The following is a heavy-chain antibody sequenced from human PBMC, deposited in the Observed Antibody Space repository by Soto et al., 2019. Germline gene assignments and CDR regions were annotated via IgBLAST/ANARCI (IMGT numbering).Heavy chain of an antibody. CDR3: ARDRARNLDV. CDR1: GGPVRGDY. CDR2: VYDNGRT. J-gene: IGHJ6*04. Sequence: SETLSLTCTVSGGPVRGDYWSWIRQTPGRQLEWIGYVYDNGRTSYNPSLESRLTMSEDTSNNRISMTLTSVTAADTAVYYCARDRARNLDVWGKGTTVTAPQ. V-gene: IGHV4-59*02.